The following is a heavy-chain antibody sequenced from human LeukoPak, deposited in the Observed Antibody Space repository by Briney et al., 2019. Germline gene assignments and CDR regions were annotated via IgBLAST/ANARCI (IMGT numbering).Heavy chain of an antibody. J-gene: IGHJ4*02. CDR2: INPNSGST. D-gene: IGHD3-16*01. V-gene: IGHV1-46*01. Sequence: ASVKVSCKASGYRFTSRYMHWVRQAPGQGLEWMGVINPNSGSTSYAQKFQGRVTMTRDTSTSTVHVELSGLTSEDTAVFYCARGSSMISIDWWGQGTLVTVSS. CDR1: GYRFTSRY. CDR3: ARGSSMISIDW.